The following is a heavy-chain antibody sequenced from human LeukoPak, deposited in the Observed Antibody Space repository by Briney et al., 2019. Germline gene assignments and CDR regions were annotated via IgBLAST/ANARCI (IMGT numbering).Heavy chain of an antibody. CDR2: IRYDGDNK. D-gene: IGHD3-22*01. J-gene: IGHJ4*02. V-gene: IGHV3-30*02. CDR1: GFTFSNYG. CDR3: AKDNSDYDSSFFDY. Sequence: GGSLRLSCAASGFTFSNYGMHWVRQAPGKGLEWVTFIRYDGDNKYYAHSLKGRFTISRDNSKNTLYLQMNSLRAEDTAVYYCAKDNSDYDSSFFDYWGQGTLVTVSS.